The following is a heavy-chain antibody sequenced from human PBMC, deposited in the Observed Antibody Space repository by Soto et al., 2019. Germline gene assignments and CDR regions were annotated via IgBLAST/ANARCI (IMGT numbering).Heavy chain of an antibody. J-gene: IGHJ6*02. Sequence: SETLSLTCAVYGGSFSGYYWSWIRQPPGKGLEWIGEINHSGSTNYNPSLKSRVTISVDTSKNQFSLKLSSVTAADTAVYYCALGYCSGGSCYSPTWGMDVWGQGITVTVSS. D-gene: IGHD2-15*01. V-gene: IGHV4-34*01. CDR3: ALGYCSGGSCYSPTWGMDV. CDR2: INHSGST. CDR1: GGSFSGYY.